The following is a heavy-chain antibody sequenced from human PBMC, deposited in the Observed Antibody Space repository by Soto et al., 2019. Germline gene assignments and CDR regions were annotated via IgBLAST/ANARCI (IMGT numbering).Heavy chain of an antibody. CDR1: GFTFSNAW. J-gene: IGHJ4*02. V-gene: IGHV3-15*01. CDR3: TTDPKRSPVDY. Sequence: GGSLRLSCAASGFTFSNAWMSWVRQAPGRGLEGVGRIKSKTEGGTTAYAAPVKGRFTISRDDSKNTLYLQMNSLKTEDTAVYYCTTDPKRSPVDYWGQGTLVTVSS. CDR2: IKSKTEGGTT. D-gene: IGHD2-15*01.